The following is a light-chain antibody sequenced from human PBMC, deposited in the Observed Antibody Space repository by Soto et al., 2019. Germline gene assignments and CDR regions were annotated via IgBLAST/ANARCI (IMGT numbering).Light chain of an antibody. Sequence: EIVLTQSPGTLSLSPGERAALSCRASQSVSSTYLAWYQQKPGQAPRLLIYGASSRATGIPDRFSGSGSGKDITITISRLEPEDFAMYYWQQHGSSQTFGGGTKVEIK. CDR1: QSVSSTY. V-gene: IGKV3-20*01. CDR2: GAS. J-gene: IGKJ4*01. CDR3: QQHGSSQT.